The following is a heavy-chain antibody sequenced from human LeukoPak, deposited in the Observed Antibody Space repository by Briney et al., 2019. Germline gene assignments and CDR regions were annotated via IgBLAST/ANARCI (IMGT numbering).Heavy chain of an antibody. CDR2: IKQDGSER. CDR1: GFTFSSYW. J-gene: IGHJ4*02. CDR3: ARGAVDTAMVGYSDY. D-gene: IGHD5-18*01. V-gene: IGHV3-7*01. Sequence: PGGSLRLSCVASGFTFSSYWMSWVRRAPGKGLEWVANIKQDGSERNYVDSVKGRFTTSRDNAKNSLYLQMNSLGAEDTAVYYCARGAVDTAMVGYSDYWGQGTLVTVSS.